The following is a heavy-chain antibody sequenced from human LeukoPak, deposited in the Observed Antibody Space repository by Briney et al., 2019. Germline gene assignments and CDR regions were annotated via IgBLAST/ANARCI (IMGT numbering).Heavy chain of an antibody. CDR1: GFTFSSYW. D-gene: IGHD2-2*02. CDR2: IKPDGSEK. V-gene: IGHV3-7*01. Sequence: GGSLRLSCAASGFTFSSYWMSWVRQTPRKGLEWVANIKPDGSEKYYLDSVRGRFTISRDNAKNSLYLQMNSLRAEDTAVYYCARAHTPEFSRGQGTLVAVSS. J-gene: IGHJ4*02. CDR3: ARAHTPEFS.